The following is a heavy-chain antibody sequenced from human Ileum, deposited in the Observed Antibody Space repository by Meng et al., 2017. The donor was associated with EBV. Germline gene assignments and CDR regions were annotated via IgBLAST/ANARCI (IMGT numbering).Heavy chain of an antibody. V-gene: IGHV1-69*12. D-gene: IGHD3-16*01. Sequence: QDQLVQSGAEVKKPGSSVKVSCKAFVISLKNNAITWVRQEPGEGLEWVGGVSPIFGKSSAEQKFKDRVTITADESTKIAYMDMRGLRPDDKAIYYCESRLEEMGLWGQGTLVTVSS. CDR1: VISLKNNA. J-gene: IGHJ4*02. CDR3: ESRLEEMGL. CDR2: VSPIFGKS.